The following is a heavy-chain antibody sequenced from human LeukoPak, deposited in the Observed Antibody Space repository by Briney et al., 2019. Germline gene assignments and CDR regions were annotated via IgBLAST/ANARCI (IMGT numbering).Heavy chain of an antibody. CDR1: GYTLTELS. D-gene: IGHD2/OR15-2a*01. Sequence: ASVKVSCKVSGYTLTELSMHWVRQAPGKGLEWMGGFDPEDGETIYAQKFQGRVTMTEDTSTDTAYMELSSLRSEDTAVYYCATVSPRWSIHTTLGYWGQGTLVTVSS. CDR3: ATVSPRWSIHTTLGY. V-gene: IGHV1-24*01. CDR2: FDPEDGET. J-gene: IGHJ4*02.